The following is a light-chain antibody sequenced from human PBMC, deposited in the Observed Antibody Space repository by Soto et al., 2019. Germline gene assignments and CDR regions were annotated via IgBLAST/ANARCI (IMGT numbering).Light chain of an antibody. Sequence: EIVFAQSAXTXXXXXXXXXXXSCRASQSVSSSYLAWYQQKPGQAPRLLIYGASRRATGIPDRFSGSGSGSDFTLTISRLEPEDFAVYYCQQYGTFGQGTKVDIK. CDR2: GAS. CDR3: QQYGT. V-gene: IGKV3-20*01. CDR1: QSVSSSY. J-gene: IGKJ1*01.